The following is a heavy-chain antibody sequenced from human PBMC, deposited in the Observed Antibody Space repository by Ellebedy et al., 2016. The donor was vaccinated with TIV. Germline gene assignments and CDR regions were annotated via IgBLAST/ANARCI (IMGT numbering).Heavy chain of an antibody. J-gene: IGHJ4*02. Sequence: SETLSLTCTVSSGSVSSGTYYWSWIRQPPGKGLEWIGYIYYSGSTNYNPSFQSRVTISLDTSKNQFSLKLTSVTAADTALYYCAKYYGGKGFYYWGQGTLVTVSS. CDR2: IYYSGST. D-gene: IGHD4-23*01. CDR1: SGSVSSGTYY. V-gene: IGHV4-61*01. CDR3: AKYYGGKGFYY.